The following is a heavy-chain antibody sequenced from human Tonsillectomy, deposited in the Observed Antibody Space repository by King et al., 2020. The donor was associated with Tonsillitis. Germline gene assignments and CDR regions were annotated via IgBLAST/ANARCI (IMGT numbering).Heavy chain of an antibody. D-gene: IGHD4-17*01. CDR1: GGSISSSSYY. CDR2: IYYSGST. J-gene: IGHJ2*01. Sequence: LQLQESGPGLVKPSETLSLTCTVSGGSISSSSYYWGWSRQPPGKGLEWIGRIYYSGSTYNHPSLQIRDTISLDTSKNQFSLKLSSFTAADTAVYYCARHTVTYWYFDLWGRGTLVTVSS. V-gene: IGHV4-39*01. CDR3: ARHTVTYWYFDL.